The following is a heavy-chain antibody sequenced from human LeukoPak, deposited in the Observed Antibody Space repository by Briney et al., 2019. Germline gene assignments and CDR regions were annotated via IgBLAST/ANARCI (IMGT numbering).Heavy chain of an antibody. CDR3: ARDLKGTTEVTT. CDR2: ISSSGSTI. V-gene: IGHV3-11*01. CDR1: GFTFSSYA. D-gene: IGHD4-17*01. Sequence: GGSLRLSCAASGFTFSSYAMSWIRQAPGKGLEWVSYISSSGSTIYYADSVKGRFTISRDNAKNSLYLQMNSLRAEDTAVYYCARDLKGTTEVTTGGQGTLVTVSS. J-gene: IGHJ4*02.